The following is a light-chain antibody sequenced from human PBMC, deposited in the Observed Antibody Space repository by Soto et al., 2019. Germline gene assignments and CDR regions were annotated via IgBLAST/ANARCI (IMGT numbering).Light chain of an antibody. Sequence: QSALTQPASVSGSPGQSITISCTRTSSDIGDHDYVSWYQQHPGKAPKLIIYDVSNRPSGVSPRFSGSKSGNTASLTISGLQAEDEADYYCSSYTRSDSLAVFGGGTQLTVL. CDR1: SSDIGDHDY. J-gene: IGLJ2*01. CDR2: DVS. CDR3: SSYTRSDSLAV. V-gene: IGLV2-14*03.